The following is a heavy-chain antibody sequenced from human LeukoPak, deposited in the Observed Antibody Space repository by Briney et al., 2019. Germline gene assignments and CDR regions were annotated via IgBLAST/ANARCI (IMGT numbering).Heavy chain of an antibody. CDR1: GGSISSYY. J-gene: IGHJ6*03. Sequence: SETLSLTCTVSGGSISSYYWSWIRQPAGKGLEWNGRIYTSGSTNYNPSLKSRVTMSVDTSKNQFSLRLSSVTAADTAVYYCARGQVGATIYYYMDVWGKGTTVTVSS. D-gene: IGHD1-26*01. V-gene: IGHV4-4*07. CDR2: IYTSGST. CDR3: ARGQVGATIYYYMDV.